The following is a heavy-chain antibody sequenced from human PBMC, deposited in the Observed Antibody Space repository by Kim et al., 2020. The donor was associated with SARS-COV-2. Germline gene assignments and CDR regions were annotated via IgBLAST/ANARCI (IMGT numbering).Heavy chain of an antibody. CDR1: GFTFSSYG. V-gene: IGHV3-33*01. Sequence: GGSLRLSCAASGFTFSSYGMHWVRQAPGKGLEWVAVIWYDGSNKYYADSVKGRFTISRDNSKNTLYLQMNSLRAEDTAVYYCARGMVRGAFDAFDIWGQGTMVTVSS. CDR2: IWYDGSNK. CDR3: ARGMVRGAFDAFDI. D-gene: IGHD3-10*01. J-gene: IGHJ3*02.